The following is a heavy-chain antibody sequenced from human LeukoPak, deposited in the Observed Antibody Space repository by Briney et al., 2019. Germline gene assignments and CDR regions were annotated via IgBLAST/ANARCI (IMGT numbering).Heavy chain of an antibody. Sequence: PSETLSLTCTVSGGSISNYCWSWIRQPPGKGLEWIVYIYYSGSTNYNPSLKSRVTISVDTSKNQFSLKLTSVTAADTAVYYCARGPPAAMNPVYYYYGMDVWGQGTTVTVSS. J-gene: IGHJ6*02. D-gene: IGHD6-25*01. CDR1: GGSISNYC. CDR3: ARGPPAAMNPVYYYYGMDV. V-gene: IGHV4-59*12. CDR2: IYYSGST.